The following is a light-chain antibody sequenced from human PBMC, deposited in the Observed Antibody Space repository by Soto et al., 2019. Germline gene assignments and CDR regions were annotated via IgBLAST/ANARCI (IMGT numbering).Light chain of an antibody. CDR1: QSISSW. J-gene: IGKJ4*01. CDR3: QQYDNLPLT. Sequence: DIQMTQSPSTRSASVGDRVTITCRASQSISSWLAWYQQKPGKAPKLLIYDASSLESGVPSRFSGSGSGTDFTFTISSLQPEDIATYYCQQYDNLPLTFGGGTKVDIK. V-gene: IGKV1-5*01. CDR2: DAS.